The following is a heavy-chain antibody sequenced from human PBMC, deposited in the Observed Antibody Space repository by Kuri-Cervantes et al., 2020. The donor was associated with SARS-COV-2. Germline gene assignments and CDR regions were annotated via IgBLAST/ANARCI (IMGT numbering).Heavy chain of an antibody. D-gene: IGHD3-9*01. Sequence: SQTLSLTCAVSGGSISSGHYSWSWIRQPPGKGLEWLGSIYHNGRTYYNPSLNNRPTISVDRPNNQVSLKVTSVTAADTAVYYCARDRYFDYLRVNFFDYWGQGSLVTVSS. CDR3: ARDRYFDYLRVNFFDY. CDR2: IYHNGRT. CDR1: GGSISSGHYS. V-gene: IGHV4-30-2*01. J-gene: IGHJ4*02.